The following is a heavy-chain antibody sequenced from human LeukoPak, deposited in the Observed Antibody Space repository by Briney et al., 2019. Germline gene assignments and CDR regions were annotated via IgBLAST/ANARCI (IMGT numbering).Heavy chain of an antibody. CDR2: IGLGGDT. CDR3: VRGGIRMSGIDAFDI. V-gene: IGHV3-13*01. D-gene: IGHD2-21*01. J-gene: IGHJ3*02. Sequence: GGSLRLSCAASGFSFRSYDMHWVRQVPGRGLEWVSAIGLGGDTHYPDSVKGRFTVSRENGENSLCLQMNGLTDGDTAVYYCVRGGIRMSGIDAFDIWGQGTRVTVSS. CDR1: GFSFRSYD.